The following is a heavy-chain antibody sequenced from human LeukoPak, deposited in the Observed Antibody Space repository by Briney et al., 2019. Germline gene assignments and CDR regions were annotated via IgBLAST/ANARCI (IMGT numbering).Heavy chain of an antibody. CDR3: ARAPPQQLVLLGAFDI. V-gene: IGHV1-18*01. D-gene: IGHD6-13*01. CDR1: GYTFTSYG. CDR2: IIAYNGNT. Sequence: ASVKVSCKASGYTFTSYGISWVRQAPGQGLEWMGWIIAYNGNTNYAQKLQGRVTMTTDTSTSTAYMELRSLRSDDTAVYYCARAPPQQLVLLGAFDIWGQGTMVTVSS. J-gene: IGHJ3*02.